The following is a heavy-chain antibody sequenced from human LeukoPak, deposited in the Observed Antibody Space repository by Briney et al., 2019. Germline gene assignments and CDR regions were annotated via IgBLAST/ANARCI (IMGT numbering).Heavy chain of an antibody. CDR3: ARGETGYDFWSGYYTAQGWFDP. D-gene: IGHD3-3*01. CDR2: IHPSGST. Sequence: SETLSLTCTVSGDSISSYYWSWIRQPAGKGLEWIGRIHPSGSTNYNPSLKSRVTISVDTSKNQFSLKLSSVTAADTAVYYCARGETGYDFWSGYYTAQGWFDPWGQGTLVTVSS. J-gene: IGHJ5*02. CDR1: GDSISSYY. V-gene: IGHV4-4*07.